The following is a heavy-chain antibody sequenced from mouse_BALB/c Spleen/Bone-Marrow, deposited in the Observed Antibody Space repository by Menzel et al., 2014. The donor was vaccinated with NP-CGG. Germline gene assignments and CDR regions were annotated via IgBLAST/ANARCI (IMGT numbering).Heavy chain of an antibody. Sequence: EVQGVESGGGLVQPGGSLKLSCAASGFDSSRYWMTWVRQAPGKGLEWIGEINPDSSTINYTPSLKDKFTISRDNAKNTLYLQMSKVRSEDTALYYCAKNYYYGYVAYWGQGTLVTVSA. D-gene: IGHD1-2*01. CDR3: AKNYYYGYVAY. J-gene: IGHJ3*01. V-gene: IGHV4-1*02. CDR1: GFDSSRYW. CDR2: INPDSSTI.